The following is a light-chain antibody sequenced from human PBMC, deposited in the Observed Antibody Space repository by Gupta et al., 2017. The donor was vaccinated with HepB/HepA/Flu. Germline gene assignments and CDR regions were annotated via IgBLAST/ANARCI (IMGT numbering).Light chain of an antibody. J-gene: IGKJ3*01. CDR3: QHFQSKPFT. CDR2: HAT. CDR1: DRIARF. Sequence: DIQMTQSPSTLSASIGDRVTITCRASDRIARFLDWYQQSPGRAPKLLIYHATNLDNGVPSRFRGSGSGTDFTLTISSLQPDEFATYYCQHFQSKPFTFGHGTKVDVK. V-gene: IGKV1-39*01.